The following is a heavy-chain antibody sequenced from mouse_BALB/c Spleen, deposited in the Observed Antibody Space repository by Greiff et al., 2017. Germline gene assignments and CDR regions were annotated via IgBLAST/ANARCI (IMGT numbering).Heavy chain of an antibody. CDR3: ARGYGNPYFDV. CDR2: ISYSGST. CDR1: GYSITSDYA. Sequence: EVQLQESGPGLVKPSQSLSLTCTVTGYSITSDYAWNWIRQFPGNKLEWMGYISYSGSTSYNPSLKSRISITRDTSKNQFFLQLNSVTTEDTATYYCARGYGNPYFDVWGAGTTVTVSS. D-gene: IGHD2-1*01. V-gene: IGHV3-2*02. J-gene: IGHJ1*01.